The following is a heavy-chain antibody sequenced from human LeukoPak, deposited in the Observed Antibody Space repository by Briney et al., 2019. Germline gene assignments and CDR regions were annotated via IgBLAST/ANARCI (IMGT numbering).Heavy chain of an antibody. V-gene: IGHV5-51*03. J-gene: IGHJ2*01. D-gene: IGHD4-17*01. CDR1: GYSFTSYW. CDR3: ARRTVTRYAWYFDL. CDR2: IYPGDSDT. Sequence: KPGESLKISCMRSGYSFTSYWICWVRQMPGKGLGWVGIIYPGDSDTRYSPSFQGQVTISADKSISTAYLQWSSLKASDTAMYYCARRTVTRYAWYFDLWGRGTLVTVSS.